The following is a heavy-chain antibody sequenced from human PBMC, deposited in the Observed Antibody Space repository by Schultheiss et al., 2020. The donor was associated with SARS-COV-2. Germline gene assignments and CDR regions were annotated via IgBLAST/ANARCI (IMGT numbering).Heavy chain of an antibody. D-gene: IGHD3-10*01. CDR3: ARRGMVRGAGTLDY. CDR1: GYSISSGYY. V-gene: IGHV4-38-2*01. CDR2: IYHSGST. Sequence: SETLSLTCAVSGYSISSGYYWGWIRQPPGKGLEWIGSIYHSGSTHYNPSLKSRVTISVETSKNQFSLKLSSVTAADTAVYYCARRGMVRGAGTLDYWGQGTLVTVSS. J-gene: IGHJ4*02.